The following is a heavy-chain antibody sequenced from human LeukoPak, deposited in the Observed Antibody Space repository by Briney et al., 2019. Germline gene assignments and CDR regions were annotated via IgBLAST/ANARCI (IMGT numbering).Heavy chain of an antibody. V-gene: IGHV5-51*01. CDR2: IYPGDSDT. D-gene: IGHD6-19*01. J-gene: IGHJ4*02. CDR3: ARHRSPVANLFDY. CDR1: GYSFTSYW. Sequence: GESLKISCQGSGYSFTSYWIGWVRQMPGKGLEWMGIIYPGDSDTRYSPSFQGQVTISADKSISTAYLQWSSLKASDTAMYYCARHRSPVANLFDYWGQGTLVTVSS.